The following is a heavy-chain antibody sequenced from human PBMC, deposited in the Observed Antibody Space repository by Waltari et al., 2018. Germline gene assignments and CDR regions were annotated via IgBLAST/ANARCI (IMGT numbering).Heavy chain of an antibody. CDR2: INPDNGDT. CDR1: GYRFSGYY. Sequence: QVQLMQSGAEGKKPGASVKVSCQASGYRFSGYYMHWVRQAPGQGLEWMGWINPDNGDTHYAQQFQGRITMTRDTSVTTVYMELSALTSDDTAIYFCAREWSASEHWGQGTLVTVSS. D-gene: IGHD1-26*01. V-gene: IGHV1-2*02. J-gene: IGHJ4*02. CDR3: AREWSASEH.